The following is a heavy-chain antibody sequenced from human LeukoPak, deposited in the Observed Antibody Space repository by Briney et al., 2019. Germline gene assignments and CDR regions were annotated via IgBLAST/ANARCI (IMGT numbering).Heavy chain of an antibody. V-gene: IGHV1-2*02. J-gene: IGHJ4*02. CDR3: ARNYGDYASVDY. CDR1: GYTFTGYY. CDR2: INPNSGGT. Sequence: GASVKVSCKASGYTFTGYYMHWVRHAPGQGLEWMGWINPNSGGTNYAQKFQGRVSMTTDTPTSTAYMELRSLSSDDTAIYYCARNYGDYASVDYWGQGTLVTVSS. D-gene: IGHD4-17*01.